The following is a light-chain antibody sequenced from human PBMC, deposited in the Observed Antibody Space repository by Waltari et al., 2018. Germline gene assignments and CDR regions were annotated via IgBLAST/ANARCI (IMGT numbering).Light chain of an antibody. CDR1: EGVCRD. CDR3: QQYVRLPVT. CDR2: GES. V-gene: IGKV3-20*01. Sequence: SWGGGEGVCRDSDWYRQNSGRGPRILIYGESTRASGIPDGFRCSGSGTDFSLTVKRLEREDFAVYYCQQYVRLPVTFGQGTKVEIK. J-gene: IGKJ1*01.